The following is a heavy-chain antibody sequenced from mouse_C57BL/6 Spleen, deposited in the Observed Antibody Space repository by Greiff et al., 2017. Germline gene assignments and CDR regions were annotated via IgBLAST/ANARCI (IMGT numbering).Heavy chain of an antibody. J-gene: IGHJ3*01. CDR3: ASEGTGAWFAY. CDR1: GYTFTDHT. D-gene: IGHD4-1*01. V-gene: IGHV1-78*01. Sequence: QVQLQQSDAELVKPGASVKISCKVSGYTFTDHTIHWMMQRPERGLVWIGYIYPRDGSTKYNEKFKGKATLTADKSSSTAYMQLNSLTSEDSAVYCCASEGTGAWFAYWGQGTLVTVSA. CDR2: IYPRDGST.